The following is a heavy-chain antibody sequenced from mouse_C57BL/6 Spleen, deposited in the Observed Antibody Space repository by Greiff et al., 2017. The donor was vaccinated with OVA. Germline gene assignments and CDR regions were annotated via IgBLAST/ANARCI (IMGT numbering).Heavy chain of an antibody. CDR3: AREVTTVVDWYFDV. Sequence: QVQLQQPGAELVKPGASVKLSCKASGYTFTSYWMHWVKQRPGRGLEWIGRIAPNSGGTKYNEKFKSKATLTVDKPSSTAYMQLSSLTSEDSAVYYCAREVTTVVDWYFDVWGTGTTVTVSS. V-gene: IGHV1-72*01. CDR1: GYTFTSYW. J-gene: IGHJ1*03. D-gene: IGHD1-1*01. CDR2: IAPNSGGT.